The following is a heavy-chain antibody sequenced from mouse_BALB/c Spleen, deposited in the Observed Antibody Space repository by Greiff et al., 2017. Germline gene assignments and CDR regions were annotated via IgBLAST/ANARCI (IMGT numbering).Heavy chain of an antibody. V-gene: IGHV5-12-1*01. CDR1: GFAFSSYD. CDR3: ARQNYGSSWFDY. Sequence: DVQLQESGGGLVKPGGSLKLSCAASGFAFSSYDMSWVRQTPEKRLEWVAYISSGGGSTYYPDTVKGRFTISRDNAKNTLYLQMSSLKSEDTAMYYCARQNYGSSWFDYWGQGTTLTVSS. D-gene: IGHD1-1*01. J-gene: IGHJ2*01. CDR2: ISSGGGST.